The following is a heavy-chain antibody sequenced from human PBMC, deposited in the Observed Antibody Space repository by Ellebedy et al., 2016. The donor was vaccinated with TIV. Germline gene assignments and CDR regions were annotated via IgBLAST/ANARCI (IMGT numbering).Heavy chain of an antibody. Sequence: ASVKVSCKGSGYNFTTHWIGWARQMPGKGLEWMGIIYPDDSDTRYNPSSQGQVTMSVDKSISTAYLQWSSLKASDSAMYYCARQTTYTGTSNYYYDFDSWGQGTLVTVSS. J-gene: IGHJ4*02. CDR1: GYNFTTHW. V-gene: IGHV5-51*01. CDR3: ARQTTYTGTSNYYYDFDS. D-gene: IGHD3-10*01. CDR2: IYPDDSDT.